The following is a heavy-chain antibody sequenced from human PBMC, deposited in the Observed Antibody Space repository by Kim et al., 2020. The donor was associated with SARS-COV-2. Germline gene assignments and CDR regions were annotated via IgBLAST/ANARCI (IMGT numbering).Heavy chain of an antibody. Sequence: SETLSLTCAITGDSITSGSSYWGWLRQPPGKGLEWIGNVYYSGTTYYNPSLKSRATISVDASRNQFSLNLKAVRDTDTAVYYCARQGPSFYGSGTFYSW. CDR1: GDSITSGSSY. D-gene: IGHD3-10*01. V-gene: IGHV4-39*01. CDR2: VYYSGTT. CDR3: ARQGPSFYGSGTFYS. J-gene: IGHJ5*01.